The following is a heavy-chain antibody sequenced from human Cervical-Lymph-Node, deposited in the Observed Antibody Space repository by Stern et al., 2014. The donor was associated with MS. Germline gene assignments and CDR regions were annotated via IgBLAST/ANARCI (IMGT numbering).Heavy chain of an antibody. Sequence: QVQLGQSGGGVVQPGRSLRLSCAASGFTFSTYAMHWVRQSPGKGLEWVAVISNDGSNEYYVDSVNGRFTISRDNSQNTLYLEMNSLRAEDTAMYYCARDGGAGWYDYWGQGTLVTVSS. CDR2: ISNDGSNE. CDR1: GFTFSTYA. J-gene: IGHJ4*02. V-gene: IGHV3-30*04. D-gene: IGHD6-19*01. CDR3: ARDGGAGWYDY.